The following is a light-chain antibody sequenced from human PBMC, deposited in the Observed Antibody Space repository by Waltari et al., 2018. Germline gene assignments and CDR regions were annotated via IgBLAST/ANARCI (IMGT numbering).Light chain of an antibody. CDR3: QQYYDTPWT. V-gene: IGKV4-1*01. CDR1: QSVLSTSTGKSY. J-gene: IGKJ1*01. CDR2: WAS. Sequence: EIVMAQSPDSLAVSLGERATINCGSSQSVLSTSTGKSYLAWYQQKPGQPPKLLIYWASTRESGVPDRFSGSGSGTDFILTISSLQAEDVAVYYCQQYYDTPWTFGQGTKVEIK.